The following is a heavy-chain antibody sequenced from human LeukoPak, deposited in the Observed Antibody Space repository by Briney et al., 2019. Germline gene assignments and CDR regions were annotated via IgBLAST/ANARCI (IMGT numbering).Heavy chain of an antibody. CDR1: GGTFSSYA. Sequence: GASVKVSCKASGGTFSSYAISWVRQAPGQGLEWMGRIIPIFGIANYAQKFQGRVTITADKSTSTAYMELSSLRSEDTAVYYCARDMYDGWPRDYYGMDVWGQGTTVTVSS. CDR2: IIPIFGIA. J-gene: IGHJ6*02. D-gene: IGHD2-8*01. CDR3: ARDMYDGWPRDYYGMDV. V-gene: IGHV1-69*04.